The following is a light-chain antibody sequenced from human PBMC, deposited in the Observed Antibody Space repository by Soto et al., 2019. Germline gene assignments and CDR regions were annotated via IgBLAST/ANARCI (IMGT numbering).Light chain of an antibody. CDR3: QQYNNFWT. CDR2: KAS. Sequence: DIQMTQSPSTLSASVGDRVTITCRASQSIDSSLAWFQQKPGKAPRLLIYKASTLESGVPSRFSGSGSGTEFTITISSVQPDDFATYYCQQYNNFWTFGQGTRVEIK. CDR1: QSIDSS. J-gene: IGKJ1*01. V-gene: IGKV1-5*03.